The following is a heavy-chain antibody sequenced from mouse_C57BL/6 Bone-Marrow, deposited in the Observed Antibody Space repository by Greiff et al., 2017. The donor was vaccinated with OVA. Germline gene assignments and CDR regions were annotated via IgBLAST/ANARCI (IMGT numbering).Heavy chain of an antibody. V-gene: IGHV10-1*01. Sequence: EVQGVESGGGLVQPKGSLKLSCAASGFSFNTYAMNWVRQAPGKGLEWVARIRSKSNNYATYYADSVKDRFTISRDDSESMLYLQMNNLKTEDTAMYYCVRQRMTDFDVWGTGTTVTVSS. CDR1: GFSFNTYA. J-gene: IGHJ1*03. CDR2: IRSKSNNYAT. CDR3: VRQRMTDFDV.